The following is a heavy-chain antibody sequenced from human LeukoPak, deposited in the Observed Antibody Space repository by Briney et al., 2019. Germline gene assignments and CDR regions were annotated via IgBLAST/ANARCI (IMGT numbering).Heavy chain of an antibody. CDR3: ARDYSDSCDY. Sequence: PGGSLGLSCAASGFIFRNYGMKWVRQAPGKGLEWVSYISSGSSRIEYADSVKGRFTISRDNSENSLYLQMNSLRAEDTAVYYCARDYSDSCDYWGQGTLVTVSS. CDR2: ISSGSSRI. J-gene: IGHJ4*02. D-gene: IGHD3-10*01. V-gene: IGHV3-48*01. CDR1: GFIFRNYG.